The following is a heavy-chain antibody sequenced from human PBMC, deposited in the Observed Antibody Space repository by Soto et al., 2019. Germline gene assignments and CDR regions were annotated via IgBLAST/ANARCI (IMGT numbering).Heavy chain of an antibody. J-gene: IGHJ6*02. V-gene: IGHV3-21*01. CDR2: ISSSSSYI. Sequence: PGGSLRLSCAASGFTFSSYSMNWVRQAPGKGLEWVSSISSSSSYIYYADSVKGRFTISRDNAKNSLYLQMNSLRAEDTAVYYCARDRILCASGSCYYYGMDFWGQGTTVTVSS. CDR3: ARDRILCASGSCYYYGMDF. CDR1: GFTFSSYS. D-gene: IGHD2-15*01.